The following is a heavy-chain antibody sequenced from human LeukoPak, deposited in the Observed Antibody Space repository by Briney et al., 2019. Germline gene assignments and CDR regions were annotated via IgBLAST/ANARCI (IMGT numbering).Heavy chain of an antibody. D-gene: IGHD6-19*01. CDR3: ARDRWAVAGTFDY. CDR2: ISSSGSTI. CDR1: GFTFSDYY. J-gene: IGHJ4*02. V-gene: IGHV3-11*04. Sequence: PGGSLRLSCAASGFTFSDYYMSWMRQAPGRGLEWVSYISSSGSTIYYADSVKGRFTISRDNAKNSLYLQMNSLRAEDTAVYYCARDRWAVAGTFDYWGQGTLVTVSS.